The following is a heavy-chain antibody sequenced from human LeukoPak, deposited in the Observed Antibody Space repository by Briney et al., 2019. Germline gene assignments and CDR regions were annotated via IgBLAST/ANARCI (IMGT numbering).Heavy chain of an antibody. Sequence: ASVKVSCKASGYTFTSYDINWVRQATGQGLEWMGWMNPNRGNTGYAQKFQGRVTMTRNTSISTAYMELSSLRSEDTAVYYCARGFYYGSGSYYSKDYMDVWGKGTTVTISS. CDR2: MNPNRGNT. CDR3: ARGFYYGSGSYYSKDYMDV. D-gene: IGHD3-10*01. CDR1: GYTFTSYD. J-gene: IGHJ6*03. V-gene: IGHV1-8*01.